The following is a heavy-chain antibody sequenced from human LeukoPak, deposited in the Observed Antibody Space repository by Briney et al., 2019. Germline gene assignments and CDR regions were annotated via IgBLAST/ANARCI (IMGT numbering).Heavy chain of an antibody. V-gene: IGHV4-39*01. J-gene: IGHJ4*02. CDR1: GGSISSSSYY. Sequence: SETLSLTCTVSGGSISSSSYYWGWIRQPPGKGLEWIGSIYYSGSTYYNPPLKSRVTISVDTSKNQFSLKLSSVTAADTAVYYCARRGADSSGWSRGGNYFDYWGQGTLVTVSS. D-gene: IGHD6-19*01. CDR2: IYYSGST. CDR3: ARRGADSSGWSRGGNYFDY.